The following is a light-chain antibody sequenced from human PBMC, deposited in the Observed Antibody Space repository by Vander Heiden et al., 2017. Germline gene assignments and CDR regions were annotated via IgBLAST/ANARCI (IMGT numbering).Light chain of an antibody. CDR2: EVS. Sequence: QSAPTQPAPVSGSPGPSITISCTGTSSDVGSYNLVSWYQQHPGKAPKLMIYEVSKRPSGVSNRFSGSKSGNTASLTISGLQAEDEADYYCCSYAGSSTWVFGGGTKLTVL. J-gene: IGLJ3*02. CDR3: CSYAGSSTWV. CDR1: SSDVGSYNL. V-gene: IGLV2-23*02.